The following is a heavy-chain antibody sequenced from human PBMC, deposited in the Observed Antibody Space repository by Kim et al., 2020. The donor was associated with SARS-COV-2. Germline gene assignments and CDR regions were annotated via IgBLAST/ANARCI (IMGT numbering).Heavy chain of an antibody. Sequence: GGSLRLSCAASGFTFSGSAMHWVRQASGKGLEWVGRIRSKANSYATAYAASVKGRFTISSDDSKNMAYLQMNSLKTEDTDVYYCTRPEYSSGHGDYWGQGTLITVTS. CDR3: TRPEYSSGHGDY. CDR2: IRSKANSYAT. V-gene: IGHV3-73*01. D-gene: IGHD6-19*01. J-gene: IGHJ4*02. CDR1: GFTFSGSA.